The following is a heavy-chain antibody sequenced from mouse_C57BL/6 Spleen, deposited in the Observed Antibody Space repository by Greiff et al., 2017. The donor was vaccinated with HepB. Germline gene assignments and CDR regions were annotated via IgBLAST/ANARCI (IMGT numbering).Heavy chain of an antibody. Sequence: VKLQESGTELVRPGTSVKVSCKASGYAFTNYLIEWVKQRPGQGLEWIGVINPGSGGTNYNEKFKGKATLTADKSSSTAYMQLSSLPSEDSAVFCCARRDYDVPFDYWGQGTTLTVSS. J-gene: IGHJ2*01. CDR2: INPGSGGT. D-gene: IGHD2-4*01. CDR3: ARRDYDVPFDY. V-gene: IGHV1-54*01. CDR1: GYAFTNYL.